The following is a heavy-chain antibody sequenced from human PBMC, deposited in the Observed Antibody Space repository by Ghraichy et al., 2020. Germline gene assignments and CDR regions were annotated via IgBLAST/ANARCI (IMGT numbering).Heavy chain of an antibody. CDR3: ARGGHTCTNGVCHQHYYYSYGMDV. V-gene: IGHV4-4*07. CDR1: GGSISSYY. Sequence: SQTLSLTCTVSGGSISSYYWSWIRQPAGKGLEWIGRIYTSGSTNYNPSLKSRVTMSVDTSKNQFSLKLSSVTAADTAVYYCARGGHTCTNGVCHQHYYYSYGMDVWGQGTTVTVSS. CDR2: IYTSGST. D-gene: IGHD2-8*01. J-gene: IGHJ6*02.